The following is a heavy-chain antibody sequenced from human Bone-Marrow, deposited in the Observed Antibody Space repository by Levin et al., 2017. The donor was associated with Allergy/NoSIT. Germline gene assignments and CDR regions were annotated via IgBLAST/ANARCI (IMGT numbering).Heavy chain of an antibody. Sequence: PGGSLRLSCAASGFTFSSYDMHWVRKATGRGLEWVSAIGTAADSYYSGSVKGRFTVSRDNAKNSFYLQMNSLRAGDTAVYYCARVALPRYCTSTSCSDSGYYFDYWGQGTLVTVSS. CDR3: ARVALPRYCTSTSCSDSGYYFDY. CDR2: IGTAADS. V-gene: IGHV3-13*04. J-gene: IGHJ4*02. CDR1: GFTFSSYD. D-gene: IGHD2-2*01.